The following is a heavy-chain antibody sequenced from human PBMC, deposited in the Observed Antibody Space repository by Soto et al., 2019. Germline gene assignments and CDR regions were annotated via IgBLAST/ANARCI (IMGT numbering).Heavy chain of an antibody. J-gene: IGHJ4*02. V-gene: IGHV4-39*01. CDR1: GGSISSSSYY. CDR2: IYYSGST. Sequence: SETLSLTCTVSGGSISSSSYYWGWIRQRPGKGLEWIGSIYYSGSTYYNPSLKSRVTISVDTSKNQFSLKLSSVTAADTAVYYCASRRSIAAAGVFFDYWGQGTLVTVSS. CDR3: ASRRSIAAAGVFFDY. D-gene: IGHD6-13*01.